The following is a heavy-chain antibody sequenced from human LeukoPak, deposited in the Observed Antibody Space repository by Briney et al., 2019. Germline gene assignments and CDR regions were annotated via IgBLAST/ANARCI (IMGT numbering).Heavy chain of an antibody. J-gene: IGHJ4*02. CDR3: ARVRRYCTNGVCYTSSGFDY. D-gene: IGHD2-8*01. V-gene: IGHV3-48*02. CDR1: GFTFSTYN. Sequence: GGSLRLSCAASGFTFSTYNMNWVRQAPGKGLERVSYISSSSSIIYYADSVKGRFTISRDNAKNSLYLQMNSLRDEDTAVYYCARVRRYCTNGVCYTSSGFDYWGQGTLVTVSS. CDR2: ISSSSSII.